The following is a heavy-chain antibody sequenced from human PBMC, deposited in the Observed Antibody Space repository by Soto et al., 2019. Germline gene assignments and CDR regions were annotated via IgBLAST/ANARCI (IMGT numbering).Heavy chain of an antibody. D-gene: IGHD2-15*01. J-gene: IGHJ5*02. V-gene: IGHV4-4*02. Sequence: PSETLSLTCAVSGGSISSRNWWSWVRQPPGKGLEWIGEIYHSGSTNYNPTLKSRVTISVDKSKNQFSLTLTSVTAADTAVYYCARQCRGVTCHWFVPWGQGTLVTRLL. CDR1: GGSISSRNW. CDR3: ARQCRGVTCHWFVP. CDR2: IYHSGST.